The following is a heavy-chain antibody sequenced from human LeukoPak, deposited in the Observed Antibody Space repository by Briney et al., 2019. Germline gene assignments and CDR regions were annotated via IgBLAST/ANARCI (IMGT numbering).Heavy chain of an antibody. Sequence: SETLSLTCGVSGYSISSGDYWGWIRQPPGKGLEWIGSVYYSGSTHYNPSLKSRVPKSVDTSRNQFSLKLSSVTAADTAVYYCARNSTLTSPNTGYFDYWGQGTLATVSS. J-gene: IGHJ4*02. CDR2: VYYSGST. CDR1: GYSISSGDY. CDR3: ARNSTLTSPNTGYFDY. D-gene: IGHD4-17*01. V-gene: IGHV4-38-2*01.